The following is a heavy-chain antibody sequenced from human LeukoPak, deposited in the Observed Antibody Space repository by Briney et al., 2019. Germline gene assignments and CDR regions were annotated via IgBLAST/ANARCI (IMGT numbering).Heavy chain of an antibody. D-gene: IGHD3-9*01. J-gene: IGHJ4*02. CDR3: AKVRLRYFDWLGDYFDY. CDR2: ISGSGGGT. Sequence: GGSLRLSCAASGFTFRSYAMNWVRQAPGKGLEWVSTISGSGGGTYYADSVKGRFTISRDNSKNTLFLQMNSLRAEDTAVYDCAKVRLRYFDWLGDYFDYWGQGTLVTVSS. V-gene: IGHV3-23*01. CDR1: GFTFRSYA.